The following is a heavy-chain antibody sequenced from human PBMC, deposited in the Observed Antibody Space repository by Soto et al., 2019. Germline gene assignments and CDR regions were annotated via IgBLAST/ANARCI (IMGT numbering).Heavy chain of an antibody. CDR1: GYTFTSYG. V-gene: IGHV1-18*01. J-gene: IGHJ4*02. D-gene: IGHD4-17*01. CDR2: ISAYNGNT. Sequence: QVQLVQSGAEVKKPGASVKVSCKASGYTFTSYGISWVRQAPGQGLEWMGWISAYNGNTNYAQKLQGRVTVTPATSPSTAYRELRGLRSDDTAVYYYARDLYGPAFDYCAQGTLVTVSS. CDR3: ARDLYGPAFDY.